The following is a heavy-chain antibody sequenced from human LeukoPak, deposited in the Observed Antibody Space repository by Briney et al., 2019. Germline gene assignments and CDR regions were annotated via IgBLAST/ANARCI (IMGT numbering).Heavy chain of an antibody. Sequence: GGSLRLSCAASGFSFINAWMSWVRQAPGKELEWVGRITSKIDGGTTDYAATVKGRFTISRDDSKDTLYLQMDSLQTEDTAVYYCSSLRGSSSQYFQHWGQGTLVTVSS. CDR3: SSLRGSSSQYFQH. J-gene: IGHJ1*01. CDR1: GFSFINAW. CDR2: ITSKIDGGTT. D-gene: IGHD6-13*01. V-gene: IGHV3-15*01.